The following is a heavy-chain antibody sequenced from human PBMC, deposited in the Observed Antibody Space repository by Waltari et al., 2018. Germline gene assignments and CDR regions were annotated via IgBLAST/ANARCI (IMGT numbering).Heavy chain of an antibody. Sequence: EVQLVESGGDLVKPGGSLRLSCAASGFIFSDYSMNWVRQAPGKGLEWGSSISSSSSTIHYADSMKGRFTISRYNAKSSLYLQLNSLGAEDTAVYYCARGTRGTFDHWGQGTLVTVSS. CDR2: ISSSSSTI. CDR1: GFIFSDYS. V-gene: IGHV3-21*01. CDR3: ARGTRGTFDH. J-gene: IGHJ4*02.